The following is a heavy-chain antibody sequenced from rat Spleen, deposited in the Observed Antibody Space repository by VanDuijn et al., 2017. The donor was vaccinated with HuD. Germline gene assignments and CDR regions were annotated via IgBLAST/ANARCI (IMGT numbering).Heavy chain of an antibody. Sequence: EVQLVESGGGLVQPGRSMKLSCAALGFTFSNYYMAWVRQAPTKGLEWVASISNGGGKTYYRDSVQGRFTISRDNAKSNLYLQMDSLRSEDTATYYCAKGTYTTDYFDYWGQGVMVTVSS. J-gene: IGHJ2*01. V-gene: IGHV5-25*01. CDR3: AKGTYTTDYFDY. CDR2: ISNGGGKT. D-gene: IGHD1-6*01. CDR1: GFTFSNYY.